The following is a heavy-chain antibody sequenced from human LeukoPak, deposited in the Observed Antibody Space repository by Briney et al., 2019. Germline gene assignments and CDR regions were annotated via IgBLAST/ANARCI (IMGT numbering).Heavy chain of an antibody. CDR2: ISSSSSSTI. V-gene: IGHV3-48*04. Sequence: GGSLRLSCAASGFTFSSYSMNWVRQAPWKGLEWVSYISSSSSSTIYYADSVKGRFTISRDNAKNTLYLQMNSVRADDTAMYYCARGQGAWGQGTLVTVSS. CDR3: ARGQGA. J-gene: IGHJ5*02. CDR1: GFTFSSYS.